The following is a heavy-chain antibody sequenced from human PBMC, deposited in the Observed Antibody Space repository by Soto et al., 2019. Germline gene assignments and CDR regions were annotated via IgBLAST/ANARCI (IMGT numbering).Heavy chain of an antibody. V-gene: IGHV4-59*02. CDR1: GGSVSGYY. J-gene: IGHJ6*02. D-gene: IGHD3-9*01. CDR2: IYYTESP. CDR3: ARDWLSSYYYYGMDV. Sequence: SETLSLTCTVSGGSVSGYYWNWIRQSPGKGLEWIGYIYYTESPSYNPSLKSRLTISVDTSKDQFYLKLSSVTAADTAVYYCARDWLSSYYYYGMDVWGQGTTVTVSS.